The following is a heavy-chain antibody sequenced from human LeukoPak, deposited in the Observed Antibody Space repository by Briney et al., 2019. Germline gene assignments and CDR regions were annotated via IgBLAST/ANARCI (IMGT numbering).Heavy chain of an antibody. D-gene: IGHD3-16*01. CDR3: AKDRDDYVWGSYLGAFDI. Sequence: GGSLRLSCAASGFTFSSYAMSWVRQAPGKGLEWVSLISGSGGSTYYADSVKGRFTISRDYSKNTLYLQMNSLRAEDTAVFYCAKDRDDYVWGSYLGAFDIWGQGTMVTVSS. J-gene: IGHJ3*02. CDR2: ISGSGGST. V-gene: IGHV3-23*01. CDR1: GFTFSSYA.